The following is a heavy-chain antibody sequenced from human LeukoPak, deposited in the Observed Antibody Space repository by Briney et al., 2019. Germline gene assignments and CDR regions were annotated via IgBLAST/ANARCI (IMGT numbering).Heavy chain of an antibody. D-gene: IGHD2-2*01. CDR1: GGSISSSSYY. Sequence: SETLSLTCTVSGGSISSSSYYWGWIRQPPGKGLEWIGSIYYSGSTYYNPSLKSRVTISVDTSKNQFSLKLSSVTAADRAVYYCARAGLGTSFYSNFDYWGQGTLVTVSS. V-gene: IGHV4-39*01. CDR3: ARAGLGTSFYSNFDY. J-gene: IGHJ4*02. CDR2: IYYSGST.